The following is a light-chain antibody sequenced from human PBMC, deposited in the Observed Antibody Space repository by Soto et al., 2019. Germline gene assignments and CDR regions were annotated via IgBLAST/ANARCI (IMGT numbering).Light chain of an antibody. CDR3: CSYTSSSTLI. J-gene: IGLJ2*01. Sequence: QSALTQPASVSGSPVQSITISCTGTSSDVGGYNYVSWYQQHPVKAPKLMIYDVSTRPSGVSNRFSGSKSGNTASLTISGLQAEDEADYYCCSYTSSSTLIFGGGTKLTVL. CDR2: DVS. V-gene: IGLV2-14*01. CDR1: SSDVGGYNY.